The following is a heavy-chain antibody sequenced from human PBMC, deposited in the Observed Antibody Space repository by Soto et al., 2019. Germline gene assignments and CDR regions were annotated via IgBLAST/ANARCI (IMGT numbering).Heavy chain of an antibody. Sequence: GGSLRLSCAASGFTFSSYSMNWVRQAPGKGLEWVSSISSSSSFIYYADSVKGRFTISRDNAKNSLYLQMNSLRAEDTAVYYCARADSDYGILTGPNDAFDIWGQGTMVTVSS. D-gene: IGHD3-9*01. V-gene: IGHV3-21*01. CDR3: ARADSDYGILTGPNDAFDI. CDR2: ISSSSSFI. J-gene: IGHJ3*02. CDR1: GFTFSSYS.